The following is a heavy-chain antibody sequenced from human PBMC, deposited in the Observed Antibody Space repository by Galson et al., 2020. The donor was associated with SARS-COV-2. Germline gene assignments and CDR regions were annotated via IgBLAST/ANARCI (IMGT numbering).Heavy chain of an antibody. V-gene: IGHV4-39*07. Sequence: SETLSLTCTVSGGSISSSSYYWGWIRQPPGKGLEWIGSIYYSGSTYYNPSLKSRVTISVDTSKNQFSLKLSSVTAADTAVYYCARAHYDILTGYLGGSTPTLDYWGQGTLVTVSS. J-gene: IGHJ4*02. CDR2: IYYSGST. D-gene: IGHD3-9*01. CDR1: GGSISSSSYY. CDR3: ARAHYDILTGYLGGSTPTLDY.